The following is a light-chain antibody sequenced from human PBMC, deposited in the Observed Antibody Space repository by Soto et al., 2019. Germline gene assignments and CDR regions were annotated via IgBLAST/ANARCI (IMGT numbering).Light chain of an antibody. CDR2: AAS. V-gene: IGKV1-39*01. J-gene: IGKJ1*01. Sequence: DIQMTQSPSSLSASVGDRVTITCRAGQSINTYLNWYQQKPGKAPKFLIHAASSLQSGVPSRFRGSGSGTDFTLTISRLQPEDSATYYGQQSYRAPLPVGPGTKGVIK. CDR1: QSINTY. CDR3: QQSYRAPLP.